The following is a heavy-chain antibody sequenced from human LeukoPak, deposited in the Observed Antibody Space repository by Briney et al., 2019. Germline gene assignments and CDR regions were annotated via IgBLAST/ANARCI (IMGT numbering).Heavy chain of an antibody. CDR1: GYTFTRYY. J-gene: IGHJ5*02. Sequence: ASVKVSCKASGYTFTRYYMHWVRQTPGQGLEWMGWINPNSGGTNYAQKFQGWVTMTRDTSISTAYMELSRLRSDDTAVYYCARGARITMVRGVIKSWFDPWGQGTLVTVST. V-gene: IGHV1-2*04. CDR3: ARGARITMVRGVIKSWFDP. D-gene: IGHD3-10*01. CDR2: INPNSGGT.